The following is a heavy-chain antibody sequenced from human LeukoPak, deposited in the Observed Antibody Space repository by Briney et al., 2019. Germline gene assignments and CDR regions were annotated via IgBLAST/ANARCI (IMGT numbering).Heavy chain of an antibody. CDR3: ANSEQYYYASSGYWGLDY. Sequence: GRSLRLSCAASVFTFRSYGMHWVRQAPGKGLEWVAVISYDGSNKYYADSVKGRFTISRDNSKNTLYLQMNSLRAEDTAVYYCANSEQYYYASSGYWGLDYWGQGTLVTVSS. V-gene: IGHV3-30*18. CDR1: VFTFRSYG. J-gene: IGHJ4*02. CDR2: ISYDGSNK. D-gene: IGHD3-22*01.